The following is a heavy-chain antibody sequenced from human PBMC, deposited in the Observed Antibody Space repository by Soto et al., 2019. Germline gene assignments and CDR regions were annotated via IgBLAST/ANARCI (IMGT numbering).Heavy chain of an antibody. D-gene: IGHD1-26*01. V-gene: IGHV1-69*13. J-gene: IGHJ6*02. CDR2: IIPIFGTA. CDR3: ASSHGGSYYYYGMDV. Sequence: SVKVSCKASGGTFSSYAISWVRQAPGQGLEWMGGIIPIFGTANYAQKFQGRATITADESTSTAYMELSSLRSEDTAVYYCASSHGGSYYYYGMDVWGQGTTVTV. CDR1: GGTFSSYA.